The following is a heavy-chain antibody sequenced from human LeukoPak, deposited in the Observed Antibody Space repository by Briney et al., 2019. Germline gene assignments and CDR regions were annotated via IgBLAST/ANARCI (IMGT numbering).Heavy chain of an antibody. CDR3: ARKVPHDSSGYSYRGQFDP. J-gene: IGHJ5*02. V-gene: IGHV1-69*06. CDR1: AGTFSSYA. CDR2: IIPIFGTA. D-gene: IGHD3-22*01. Sequence: VASVKVSFKASAGTFSSYAISWVRQAPGQGLEWMGGIIPIFGTANYAQKFQGRVTITADKSTSTAYMELRSLKSEDTAVYYCARKVPHDSSGYSYRGQFDPWGQGTLVTVSS.